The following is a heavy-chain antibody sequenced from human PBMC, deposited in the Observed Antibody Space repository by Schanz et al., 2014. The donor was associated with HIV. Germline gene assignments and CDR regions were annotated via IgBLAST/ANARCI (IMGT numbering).Heavy chain of an antibody. CDR3: GRVSGYYGMDV. V-gene: IGHV4-34*01. Sequence: QVQLQQWGSGLLKPSETLSLKCAVYGGSFSGYYWTWIRQSPGKGLEWIGEINHSESTNYNPSLKRRVTLAVDTSKNQFSLKLSSVTAADTAVYYCGRVSGYYGMDVWGQGILVTVSS. CDR1: GGSFSGYY. D-gene: IGHD6-25*01. CDR2: INHSEST. J-gene: IGHJ6*02.